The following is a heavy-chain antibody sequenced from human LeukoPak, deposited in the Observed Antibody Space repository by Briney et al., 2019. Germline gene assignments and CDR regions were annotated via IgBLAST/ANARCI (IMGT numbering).Heavy chain of an antibody. CDR3: ATSEDGSGSVGY. J-gene: IGHJ4*02. CDR1: GYTLTELS. CDR2: FDPEDGET. Sequence: ASVKVSCKVSGYTLTELSMHWVRQAPGKGLEWMGGFDPEDGETIYAQKFQGRVTMTEDTSTDTAYMELSSLRSEDTAVYYCATSEDGSGSVGYWGQGTLVTVSS. V-gene: IGHV1-24*01. D-gene: IGHD3-10*01.